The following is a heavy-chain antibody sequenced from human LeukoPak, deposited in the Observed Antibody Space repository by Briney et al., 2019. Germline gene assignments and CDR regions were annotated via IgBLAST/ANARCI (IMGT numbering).Heavy chain of an antibody. CDR3: ARDPYDLLVVTATNLYFDY. V-gene: IGHV1-46*02. CDR2: MKPRDGST. J-gene: IGHJ4*02. D-gene: IGHD2-15*01. CDR1: GYTFNSYY. Sequence: ASVKVSCKASGYTFNSYYMHWVRQAPGQGLEWMVIMKPRDGSTSYAQKFQGRVTMTRDTSTSTVYMELSSLRSEDTAVYYCARDPYDLLVVTATNLYFDYWGQGTLVTVSS.